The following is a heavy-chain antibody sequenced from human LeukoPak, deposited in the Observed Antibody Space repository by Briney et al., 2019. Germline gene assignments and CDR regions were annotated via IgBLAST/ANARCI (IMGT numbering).Heavy chain of an antibody. CDR3: ARGLMYYDSSGYYYSIGSSNWFDP. V-gene: IGHV4-34*01. CDR2: INHSGST. Sequence: SETLSLTCAVYGGSFSGYYWSWIRQPPGKGLEWIGEINHSGSTNYNPSLKSRVTISVDRSKNQFSLKLNSVTAADTAVYYCARGLMYYDSSGYYYSIGSSNWFDPWGQGTLVTVSS. D-gene: IGHD3-22*01. J-gene: IGHJ5*02. CDR1: GGSFSGYY.